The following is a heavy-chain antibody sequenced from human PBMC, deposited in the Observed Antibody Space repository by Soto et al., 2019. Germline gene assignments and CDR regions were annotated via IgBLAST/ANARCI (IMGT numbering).Heavy chain of an antibody. J-gene: IGHJ4*02. Sequence: TLSLTCAVYGGSFSGYYWSWIRQPPGKGLEWIGEINHSGSTNYNPSLKSRVTISVDTSKNQFSLKLSSVTAADTAVYYCARGVPKYCSGGSCYPVDYWGQGTLVTVSS. D-gene: IGHD2-15*01. CDR2: INHSGST. CDR1: GGSFSGYY. CDR3: ARGVPKYCSGGSCYPVDY. V-gene: IGHV4-34*01.